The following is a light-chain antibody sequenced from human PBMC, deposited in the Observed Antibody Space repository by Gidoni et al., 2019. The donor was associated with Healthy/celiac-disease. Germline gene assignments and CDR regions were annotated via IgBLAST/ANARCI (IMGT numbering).Light chain of an antibody. CDR2: LGS. CDR1: QSLLHSNGYNY. V-gene: IGKV2-28*01. Sequence: DIVMTQSPLSLPVTPGEPASLSCRSSQSLLHSNGYNYLDWYLQKPGQSQQLLIYLGSNRASGVPDRFSGSGSGTDFTLKSSRVEAEDVGVYYCMQALQTPLTFGGGTKVEIK. CDR3: MQALQTPLT. J-gene: IGKJ4*01.